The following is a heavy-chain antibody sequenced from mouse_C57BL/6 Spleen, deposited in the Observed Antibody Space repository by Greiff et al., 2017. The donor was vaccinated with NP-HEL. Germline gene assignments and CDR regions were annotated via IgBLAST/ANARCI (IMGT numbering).Heavy chain of an antibody. J-gene: IGHJ4*01. CDR3: ARSDHYYGHAMDY. CDR2: INPGSGGT. CDR1: GYAFTNYL. D-gene: IGHD1-2*01. V-gene: IGHV1-54*01. Sequence: VQLQQSGAELVRPGTSVKVSCKASGYAFTNYLIEWVKQRPGQGLEWIGVINPGSGGTNYNEKFKGKATLTADKSSSTAYMQLSSLTSEDSAVYFCARSDHYYGHAMDYWGQGTSVTVSS.